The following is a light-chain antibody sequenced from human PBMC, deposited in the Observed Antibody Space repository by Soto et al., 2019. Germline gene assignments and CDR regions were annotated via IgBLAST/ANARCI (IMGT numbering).Light chain of an antibody. CDR1: QRISSN. V-gene: IGKV3-15*01. J-gene: IGKJ2*01. CDR3: QQYKDWPPYT. CDR2: GAS. Sequence: EILMTQSQATLSFSPGERATLSCRVSQRISSNVAWYQLKPGQAPRLLIYGASTRATGVPARFSGGGSGTEFTLTISSLQSEDFAVYFCQQYKDWPPYTFGQGTKLEIK.